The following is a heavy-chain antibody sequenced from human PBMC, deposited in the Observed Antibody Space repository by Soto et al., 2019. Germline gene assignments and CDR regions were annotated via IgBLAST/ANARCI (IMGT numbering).Heavy chain of an antibody. CDR2: TYYSGST. V-gene: IGHV4-31*03. CDR3: ARDPYGAYAFDI. J-gene: IGHJ3*02. D-gene: IGHD4-17*01. CDR1: GGSISSGGYY. Sequence: SETLSLTCTVSGGSISSGGYYWSWIRQHPGKGLEWIGYTYYSGSTYYNPSLKSRVTISVDTSKNQFSLKLSSVTAADTAVYYCARDPYGAYAFDIWGQGTMVTVSS.